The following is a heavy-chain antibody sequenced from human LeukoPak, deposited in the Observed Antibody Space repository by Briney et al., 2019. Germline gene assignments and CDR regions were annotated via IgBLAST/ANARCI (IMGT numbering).Heavy chain of an antibody. J-gene: IGHJ1*01. CDR1: GYTFSSFW. CDR2: IDSDGSGT. Sequence: GGSLRLSCAASGYTFSSFWIHWVRQAPGKGLEWVARIDSDGSGTRYADSVKGRFTISRDNAKNALYLQMNSLRAEDTAVYYCARVLSADSPGFQHWGQGTLVTVSS. CDR3: ARVLSADSPGFQH. V-gene: IGHV3-74*01. D-gene: IGHD3-22*01.